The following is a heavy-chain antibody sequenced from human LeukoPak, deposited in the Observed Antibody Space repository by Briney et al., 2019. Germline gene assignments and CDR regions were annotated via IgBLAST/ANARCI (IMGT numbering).Heavy chain of an antibody. Sequence: SETLSLTCSVSGGSISSSPYYWGWIRQPPGKGLEWIGSIYYSGSTYYNPSLKSRVTMSVDTSKNQFSLKLSSVTAADTAVYYCARDDYDILTGYYIGFDYWGQGTLVTVSS. CDR1: GGSISSSPYY. J-gene: IGHJ4*02. CDR3: ARDDYDILTGYYIGFDY. V-gene: IGHV4-39*07. CDR2: IYYSGST. D-gene: IGHD3-9*01.